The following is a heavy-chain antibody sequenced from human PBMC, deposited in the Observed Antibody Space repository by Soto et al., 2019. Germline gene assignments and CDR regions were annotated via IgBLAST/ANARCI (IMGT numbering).Heavy chain of an antibody. CDR2: INPSGGST. D-gene: IGHD3-3*01. CDR1: GYTFTSYY. J-gene: IGHJ6*02. Sequence: ASVKVSCKASGYTFTSYYMHWVRQAPGQGLEWMGIINPSGGSTSYAQKFQGRVTMTRDTSTSTVYMELSSLRSDDTAVYYCARVGGYDFWSGYYTYYYYYGMDVWGQGTTVTVSS. V-gene: IGHV1-46*01. CDR3: ARVGGYDFWSGYYTYYYYYGMDV.